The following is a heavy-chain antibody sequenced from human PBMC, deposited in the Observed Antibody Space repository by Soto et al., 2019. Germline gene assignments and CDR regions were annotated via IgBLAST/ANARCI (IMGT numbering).Heavy chain of an antibody. V-gene: IGHV3-30*18. CDR3: AKIGDSRLVGFDY. CDR1: GFTFSSYG. Sequence: QVQLVESGGGVVQPGRSLRLSCAASGFTFSSYGMHWVRQAPGKGLEWVAVISYDGSNKYYADSVKGRFTISRDNSKNTLYLQMNSLRAEDTAVYYCAKIGDSRLVGFDYWGQGTLVTVSS. CDR2: ISYDGSNK. J-gene: IGHJ4*02. D-gene: IGHD3-22*01.